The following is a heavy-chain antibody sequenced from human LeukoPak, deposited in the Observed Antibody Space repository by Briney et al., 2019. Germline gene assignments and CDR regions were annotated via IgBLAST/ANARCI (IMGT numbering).Heavy chain of an antibody. CDR3: AKAQPPAPIEYYYCYMDV. V-gene: IGHV3-23*01. J-gene: IGHJ6*03. CDR2: ISGGADNT. CDR1: GFTLRNYW. Sequence: PGGSLRLSCTASGFTLRNYWMHWVRQVPGKRLVWVSRISGGADNTYYADSVKGRFTISRDNSKNTLSLQMNSLRAEDTAVYYCAKAQPPAPIEYYYCYMDVWGKGTTVTVSS. D-gene: IGHD2-2*02.